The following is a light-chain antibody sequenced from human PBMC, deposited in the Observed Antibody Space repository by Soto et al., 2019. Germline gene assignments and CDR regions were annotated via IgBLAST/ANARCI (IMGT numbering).Light chain of an antibody. V-gene: IGKV1-39*01. CDR3: QQSFSTPRT. Sequence: DIQMTQSPSSQSASVGDRVTITCRASQSINSYLNWYQQKPGQAPKLLIYAASSLQSGVPSRFSGSGSETDFTLTITSLQSDDFATYYCQQSFSTPRTFGQGTRVDI. CDR2: AAS. CDR1: QSINSY. J-gene: IGKJ1*01.